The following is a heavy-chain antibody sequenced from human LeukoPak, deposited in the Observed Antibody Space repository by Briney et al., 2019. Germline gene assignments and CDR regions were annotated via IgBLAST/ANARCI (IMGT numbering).Heavy chain of an antibody. J-gene: IGHJ4*02. CDR1: GYTFTSYY. D-gene: IGHD3-3*01. V-gene: IGHV1-2*02. Sequence: WASVKVSCKASGYTFTSYYMHWVRQAPGQGLEWMGIINPNSGGTNYAQKFQGRVTMTRDTSISTAYMEPSRLGSDDTAVYYCARGALEWGVTSMDAGMIGYYFDYWGQGTLVTVSS. CDR3: ARGALEWGVTSMDAGMIGYYFDY. CDR2: INPNSGGT.